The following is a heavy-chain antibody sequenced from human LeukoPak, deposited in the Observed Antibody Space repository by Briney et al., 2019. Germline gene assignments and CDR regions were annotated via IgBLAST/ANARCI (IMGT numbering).Heavy chain of an antibody. CDR3: ARGERTYYDFWSGSPPHY. D-gene: IGHD3-3*01. Sequence: GSLRLSCAASGFTFSSYAMSWIRQPPGKGLEWIGEINHSGSTNYNPSLKSRVTISVDTSKNQFSLKLSSVTAADTAVYYCARGERTYYDFWSGSPPHYWGQGTLVTVSS. J-gene: IGHJ4*02. CDR1: GFTFSSYA. V-gene: IGHV4-34*01. CDR2: INHSGST.